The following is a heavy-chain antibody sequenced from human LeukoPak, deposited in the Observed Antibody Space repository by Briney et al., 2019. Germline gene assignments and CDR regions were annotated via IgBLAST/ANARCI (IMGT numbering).Heavy chain of an antibody. V-gene: IGHV4-30-4*07. Sequence: SETLSLTCAVSGGSINSGAYSWSWIRQPPGKGLEWIGYIYYSGSTSYKPSLESRITISVDTSKNQFSLKLSSVTATDTAVYYCARAYSSNDGGTDWFDPWGQGTLVTVSS. CDR2: IYYSGST. CDR1: GGSINSGAYS. CDR3: ARAYSSNDGGTDWFDP. D-gene: IGHD6-13*01. J-gene: IGHJ5*02.